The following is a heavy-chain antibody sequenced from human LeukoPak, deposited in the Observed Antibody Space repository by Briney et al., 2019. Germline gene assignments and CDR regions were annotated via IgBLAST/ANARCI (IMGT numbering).Heavy chain of an antibody. CDR2: ICYRGST. J-gene: IGHJ3*02. Sequence: SETLSLTCTVSGGSLSSVSYYWGWIRQPPGKWLEWLGTICYRGSTYSNSSRKSRVTISVNTSKNQFSLKLSSVTAADTAVFYCARFGTDWNSSGGTHVDFFDNWGQGTMVTVSS. CDR1: GGSLSSVSYY. CDR3: ARFGTDWNSSGGTHVDFFDN. D-gene: IGHD1-7*01. V-gene: IGHV4-39*01.